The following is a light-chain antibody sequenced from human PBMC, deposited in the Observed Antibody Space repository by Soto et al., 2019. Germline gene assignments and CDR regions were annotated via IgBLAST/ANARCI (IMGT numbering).Light chain of an antibody. Sequence: QSALTQPASVSGSPRQSITISCTGTSSDVGGYNYVSWYQQYPGKAPKFMIYEVSNRPSGVSNRFSGSKSGNTASLTISGLQAEDEADYYCSSYTSNSTWVFGGGTKLTVL. V-gene: IGLV2-14*01. CDR2: EVS. CDR1: SSDVGGYNY. CDR3: SSYTSNSTWV. J-gene: IGLJ3*02.